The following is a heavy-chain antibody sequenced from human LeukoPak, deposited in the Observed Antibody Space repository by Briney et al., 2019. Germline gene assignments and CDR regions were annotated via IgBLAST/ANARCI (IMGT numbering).Heavy chain of an antibody. J-gene: IGHJ6*03. CDR3: ARVEEGYGSGGRENYYYYYMDV. V-gene: IGHV4-59*01. D-gene: IGHD3-10*01. CDR2: IYYSVST. Sequence: SETLSLTCTVSGGSISSYYWSWIRQPPGQGVEGIGYIYYSVSTNYKSSLKRRVTISLDTSKNQFSLKLRSVSAADTAVYYCARVEEGYGSGGRENYYYYYMDVWGKGTTVTISS. CDR1: GGSISSYY.